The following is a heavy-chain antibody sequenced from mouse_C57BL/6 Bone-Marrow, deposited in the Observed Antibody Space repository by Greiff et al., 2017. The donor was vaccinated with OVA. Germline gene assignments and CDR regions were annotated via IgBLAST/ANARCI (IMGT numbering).Heavy chain of an antibody. CDR3: ASHNWSYYFDY. D-gene: IGHD4-1*02. V-gene: IGHV1-72*01. J-gene: IGHJ2*01. CDR2: IDPTSGGT. Sequence: QVQLQQPGAELVKPGASVKLSCKASGYTFTSYWMHWVKQRPGRGLEWIGRIDPTSGGTRYNEKFQSKATLTVDKPSSTAYMQLSSLTSEDSAVYYCASHNWSYYFDYWGQGTTLTVSS. CDR1: GYTFTSYW.